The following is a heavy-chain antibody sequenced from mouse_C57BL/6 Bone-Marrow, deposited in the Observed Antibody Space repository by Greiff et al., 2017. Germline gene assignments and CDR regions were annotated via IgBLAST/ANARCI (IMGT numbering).Heavy chain of an antibody. D-gene: IGHD2-3*01. Sequence: EVQLQQSGAELVRPGASVKLSCTASGFNIKDDYMHWVKQRPVQGLEWIGWIDPENGDTEYASKFQGKANITADPSSNTAYLQLSSLTSEDTAVDYCTTPSDGYYGWFGYWGQGTTLTVSS. J-gene: IGHJ2*01. CDR1: GFNIKDDY. CDR3: TTPSDGYYGWFGY. CDR2: IDPENGDT. V-gene: IGHV14-4*01.